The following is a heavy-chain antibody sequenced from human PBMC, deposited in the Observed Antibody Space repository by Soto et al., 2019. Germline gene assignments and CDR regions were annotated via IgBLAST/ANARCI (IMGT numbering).Heavy chain of an antibody. J-gene: IGHJ6*02. D-gene: IGHD3-22*01. CDR3: ARVDSSGYYGDYYYGMDV. CDR1: GYSFSRYW. V-gene: IGHV5-51*01. CDR2: IYPGDSNT. Sequence: GESLKISCKGSGYSFSRYWIGWVRQMPGKGLEWMGIIYPGDSNTRYSPSFQGQVTISADKSISTAYLQWSSLKASDTAMYYCARVDSSGYYGDYYYGMDVWGQGTTVTVSS.